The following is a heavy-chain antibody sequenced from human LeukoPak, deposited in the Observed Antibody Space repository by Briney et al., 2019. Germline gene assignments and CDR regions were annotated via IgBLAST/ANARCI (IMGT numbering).Heavy chain of an antibody. CDR3: AREQRWLPPLAY. J-gene: IGHJ4*02. D-gene: IGHD5-24*01. V-gene: IGHV4-61*02. CDR1: VGSISNGNSY. CDR2: IHTSGTT. Sequence: SETLSLTCTVSVGSISNGNSYWNWIRQPAGKGLEWIGRIHTSGTTNYNPSLKSRVTISVDTSKNHFSLNLNSVTPADTAVYYCAREQRWLPPLAYWGKGNLVTVSS.